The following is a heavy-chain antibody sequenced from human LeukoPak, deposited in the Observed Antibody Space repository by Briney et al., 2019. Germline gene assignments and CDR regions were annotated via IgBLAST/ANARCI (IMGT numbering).Heavy chain of an antibody. CDR2: IIPIFGTA. CDR3: ARTYGDPDDAFDI. Sequence: ASVKVSCKASGGTFSSYAISWVRQAPGQGLEWMGGIIPIFGTANYAQKFQGRVTITADESTSTAYMELSSLRSEDTAVYYCARTYGDPDDAFDIWGQGTMVTVSS. V-gene: IGHV1-69*13. D-gene: IGHD4-17*01. J-gene: IGHJ3*02. CDR1: GGTFSSYA.